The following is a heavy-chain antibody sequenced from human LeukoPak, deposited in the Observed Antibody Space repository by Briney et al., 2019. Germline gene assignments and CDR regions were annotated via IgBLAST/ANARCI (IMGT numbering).Heavy chain of an antibody. CDR2: IYNSGSM. CDR3: ARGDATSSH. Sequence: SETLSLTCTLSGRSVSRGDYYWSWIRQHPGKGLEWFGYIYNSGSMHYNPSLKSQVTISADTSKNQFSLKLTSVTVADTAVYYSARGDATSSHWGQGTLVTVSS. CDR1: GRSVSRGDYY. J-gene: IGHJ4*02. V-gene: IGHV4-31*01. D-gene: IGHD6-6*01.